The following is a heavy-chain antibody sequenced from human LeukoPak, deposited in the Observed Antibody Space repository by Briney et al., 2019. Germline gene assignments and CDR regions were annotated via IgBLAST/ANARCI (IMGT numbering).Heavy chain of an antibody. CDR2: INSDGSST. CDR1: GFTFSSYW. D-gene: IGHD2-2*01. J-gene: IGHJ4*02. Sequence: GGSLRLSCAAPGFTFSSYWMHWVRQAPGKGLVWVSRINSDGSSTSYADSVKGRFTISRDNAKNTLYLQMNSLRAEDTAVYYCARDHGDIVVVPAAIDYWGQGTLVTVSS. V-gene: IGHV3-74*01. CDR3: ARDHGDIVVVPAAIDY.